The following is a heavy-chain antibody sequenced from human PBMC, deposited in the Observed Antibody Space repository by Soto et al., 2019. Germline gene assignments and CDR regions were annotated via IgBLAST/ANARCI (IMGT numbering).Heavy chain of an antibody. Sequence: EVQLVESGGGLVQPGGSLKLSCAASGFTFSGSALHWFRQASGKGLEWVGRIRSKAQNYATTYAASMKCRFTISRDDSKNTAYLQLNSLKTEDTAVYFCTRLTYGDYGDYWGQGTLVTVSS. CDR1: GFTFSGSA. CDR2: IRSKAQNYAT. D-gene: IGHD4-17*01. V-gene: IGHV3-73*02. CDR3: TRLTYGDYGDY. J-gene: IGHJ4*02.